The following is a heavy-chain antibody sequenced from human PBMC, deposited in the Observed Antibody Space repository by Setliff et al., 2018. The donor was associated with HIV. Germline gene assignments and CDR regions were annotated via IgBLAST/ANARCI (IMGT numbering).Heavy chain of an antibody. Sequence: SETLSLTCTVSGASISSGGYYWSWIRQPPGKGLEWIGCIYTSGNTNYDPSLKSRVTISVDTSKNQFSLKLSSVTAADTAVYYCARSARVGYYDSSGYSWGQGTLVTVSS. CDR1: GASISSGGYY. V-gene: IGHV4-61*02. J-gene: IGHJ4*02. CDR2: IYTSGNT. D-gene: IGHD3-22*01. CDR3: ARSARVGYYDSSGYS.